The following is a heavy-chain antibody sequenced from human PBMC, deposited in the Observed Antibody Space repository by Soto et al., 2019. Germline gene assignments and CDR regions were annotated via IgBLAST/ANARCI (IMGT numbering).Heavy chain of an antibody. CDR3: ARVGGLGAVAVLDAFDI. CDR2: ISSSSSTI. V-gene: IGHV3-48*01. J-gene: IGHJ3*02. Sequence: EVQLVESGGGLVQPGGSLRLSCAASGFTFSSYSMNWVRQAPGKGLEWVSYISSSSSTIYYADSVKGRFTISRDNAKNSLYLQMNSLRAEDTAVYYCARVGGLGAVAVLDAFDIWGQGTMVTVSS. CDR1: GFTFSSYS. D-gene: IGHD6-19*01.